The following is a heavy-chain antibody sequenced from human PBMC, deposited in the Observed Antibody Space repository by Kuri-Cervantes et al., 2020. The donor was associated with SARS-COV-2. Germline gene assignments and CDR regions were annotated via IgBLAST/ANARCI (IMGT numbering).Heavy chain of an antibody. CDR3: ARGQGVAVPVALLVFLGYYMDV. D-gene: IGHD2-15*01. Sequence: SETLSLTCTVSGASIRSSSYYWSWIRQPAGKGLEWIGRIYTSGSTNYNPSLKSRVTISVDTSKNQFSLKLSSVTAADTAVYFCARGQGVAVPVALLVFLGYYMDVWGKGTTVTVSS. V-gene: IGHV4-61*02. J-gene: IGHJ6*03. CDR1: GASIRSSSYY. CDR2: IYTSGST.